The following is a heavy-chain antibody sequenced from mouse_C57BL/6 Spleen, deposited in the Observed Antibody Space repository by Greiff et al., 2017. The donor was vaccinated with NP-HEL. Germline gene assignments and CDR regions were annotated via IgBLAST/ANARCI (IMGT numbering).Heavy chain of an antibody. CDR1: GFTFSDYG. CDR2: ISSGSSTI. Sequence: EVKVVESGGGLVKPGGSLKLSSAASGFTFSDYGMHWVRQAPEKGLEWVAYISSGSSTIYYADTVKGRFTISRDNAKNTLFLQMTSLRSEDTAMYYCARKDGFSWFAYWGQGTLVTVSA. J-gene: IGHJ3*01. D-gene: IGHD2-3*01. CDR3: ARKDGFSWFAY. V-gene: IGHV5-17*01.